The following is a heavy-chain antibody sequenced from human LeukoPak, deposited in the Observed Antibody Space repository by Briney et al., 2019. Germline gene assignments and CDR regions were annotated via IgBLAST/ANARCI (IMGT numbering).Heavy chain of an antibody. D-gene: IGHD3-16*01. CDR1: GGTFSSYA. J-gene: IGHJ2*01. Sequence: ASVKVSCKASGGTFSSYAISWVRQAPGQGLEWMGGIIPIFGTANYAQKFQGRVTMTRDTSTSTVYMELSSLRSEDTAVYYCARVRGGYWYFDLWGRGTLVTVSS. V-gene: IGHV1-69*05. CDR3: ARVRGGYWYFDL. CDR2: IIPIFGTA.